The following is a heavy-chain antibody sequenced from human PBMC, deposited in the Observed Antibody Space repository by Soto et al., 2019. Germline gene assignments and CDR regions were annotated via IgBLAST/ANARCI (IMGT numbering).Heavy chain of an antibody. V-gene: IGHV3-74*01. J-gene: IGHJ4*02. CDR3: AESSTERGLGY. CDR1: GFPFSRSW. Sequence: VQLVESGGGLIQPGGSLRLSCAASGFPFSRSWRHWVRKDPGKGLVWVSRINSDGNDTRYGDAVTGRFTSSRDNAKNTVYVQMNSLRVEDTAVYYCAESSTERGLGYWGQGTLVTVSS. CDR2: INSDGNDT. D-gene: IGHD3-16*01.